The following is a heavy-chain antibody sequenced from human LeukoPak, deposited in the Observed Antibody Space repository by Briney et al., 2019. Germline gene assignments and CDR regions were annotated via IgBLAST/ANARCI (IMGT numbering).Heavy chain of an antibody. CDR2: IYPGDSDT. J-gene: IGHJ4*02. V-gene: IGHV5-51*01. D-gene: IGHD5-24*01. CDR1: GYSFTSYW. CDR3: ARSCRDGYRDFDY. Sequence: GESRQVSCKGSGYSFTSYWIGWVRQMPGKGLEWMGIIYPGDSDTRYSPSFQGQVTISADKSISTAYLQWSSLKASDTAMYFCARSCRDGYRDFDYWGQGTLVTVSS.